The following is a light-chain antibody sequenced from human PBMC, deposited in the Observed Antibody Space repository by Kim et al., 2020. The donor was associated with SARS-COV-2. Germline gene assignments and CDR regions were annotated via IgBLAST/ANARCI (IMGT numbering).Light chain of an antibody. J-gene: IGLJ1*01. V-gene: IGLV2-8*01. CDR3: CSYARTSYV. Sequence: PGQSVTISCTGSSSDIGAYENVSWYQQPPGKALKLLISEVTKRSSGVPDRFSGSKSGNTASLTVSGLQVEDEADYYCCSYARTSYVFGTGTKVTVL. CDR2: EVT. CDR1: SSDIGAYEN.